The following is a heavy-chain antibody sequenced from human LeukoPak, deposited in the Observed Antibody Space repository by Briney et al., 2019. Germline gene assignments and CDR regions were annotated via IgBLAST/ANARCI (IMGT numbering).Heavy chain of an antibody. V-gene: IGHV5-51*01. J-gene: IGHJ3*02. Sequence: GESLQISCQGSGYRFTSDWIGWVRQMPGKGLEWMGIIYPGDSDTRYSPSFQGQVTISADKSVNTAYLQWSSLKASDTAMYYCARPRDVFSRDGAFDIWGQGTMVTVSS. D-gene: IGHD5-24*01. CDR2: IYPGDSDT. CDR1: GYRFTSDW. CDR3: ARPRDVFSRDGAFDI.